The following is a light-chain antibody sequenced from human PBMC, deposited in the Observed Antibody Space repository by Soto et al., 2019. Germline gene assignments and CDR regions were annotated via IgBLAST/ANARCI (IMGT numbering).Light chain of an antibody. Sequence: DIQMTQSPSSVSASVGDRVSITCRASQGISNWLAWYQQKPGRAPKLLIYTGSSLQSGVPSRFSGTGSGTEFTLTISSLQPEDVATYCWQQANSFPLTFGGGTKVEIK. CDR3: QQANSFPLT. J-gene: IGKJ4*01. CDR2: TGS. CDR1: QGISNW. V-gene: IGKV1-12*01.